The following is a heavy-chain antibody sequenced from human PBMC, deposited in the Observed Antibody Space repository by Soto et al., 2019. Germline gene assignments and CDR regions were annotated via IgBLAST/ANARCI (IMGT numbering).Heavy chain of an antibody. J-gene: IGHJ4*02. D-gene: IGHD3-22*01. Sequence: SETLSLTCAASGGSFSAYYWSWIRQPPGKGLEWIGEINHSGSTNCNPSLKSRVTISVETSKNQFSLKLSSVTAADTAVYYCARHYSSRVVVIVDYWGQGTLVTVSS. CDR1: GGSFSAYY. CDR2: INHSGST. CDR3: ARHYSSRVVVIVDY. V-gene: IGHV4-34*01.